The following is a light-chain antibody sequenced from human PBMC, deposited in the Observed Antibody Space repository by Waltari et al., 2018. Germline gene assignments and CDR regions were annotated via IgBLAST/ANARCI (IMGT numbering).Light chain of an antibody. CDR1: QSISTW. CDR2: KAS. V-gene: IGKV1-5*03. CDR3: QQFINYPLT. Sequence: DIQMTQSPSSLSASVGDKVTITCLASQSISTWLAWFQLKPGKAPKLLIYKASNLESGVPSRFSGSGSGTEFTLTISSLLPEDFATYYCQQFINYPLTFGPGTTVDIK. J-gene: IGKJ3*01.